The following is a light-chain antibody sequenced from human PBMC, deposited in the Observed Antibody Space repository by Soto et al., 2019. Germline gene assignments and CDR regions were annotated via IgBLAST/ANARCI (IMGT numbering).Light chain of an antibody. CDR1: RVISSY. CDR2: DAS. CDR3: QQSYSTWWT. J-gene: IGKJ1*01. V-gene: IGKV1-39*01. Sequence: RMSQPPSSLSASLGDKVTITCRAGRVISSYLNWYQQKPGKAPKLLIYDASSLESGAPARFSGSGSGTDFTLTISSLQPEDFATYYCQQSYSTWWTFGQGTKVDIK.